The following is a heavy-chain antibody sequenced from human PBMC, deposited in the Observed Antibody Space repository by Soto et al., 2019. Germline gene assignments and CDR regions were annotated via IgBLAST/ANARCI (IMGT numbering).Heavy chain of an antibody. CDR2: INAGNGNT. D-gene: IGHD6-13*01. CDR3: ARDWGIAAAGTTAFDI. J-gene: IGHJ3*02. Sequence: ASVKVSCKSSGYTFTIYAMHWVRQAPGQRLEWMGWINAGNGNTKYSQKFQGRVTITRDTSASTAYMELSSLRSEDTAVYYCARDWGIAAAGTTAFDIWGQGTMVTVSS. V-gene: IGHV1-3*01. CDR1: GYTFTIYA.